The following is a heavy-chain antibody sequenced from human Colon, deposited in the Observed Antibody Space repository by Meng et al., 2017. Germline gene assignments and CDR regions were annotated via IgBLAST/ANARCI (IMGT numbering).Heavy chain of an antibody. V-gene: IGHV1-69*02. J-gene: IGHJ5*01. Sequence: QVQLVQSGAEVKKPGSSVKVSCTSSGDTFSSYNVSWVRQAPGQGLVWMGMIIPFLGMPNSAQKFQGRVSISADKSTSTAYMELTSLTSEDSAVYYCASHSATNNGDSWGQGTLVTVSS. CDR1: GDTFSSYN. CDR2: IIPFLGMP. CDR3: ASHSATNNGDS. D-gene: IGHD1-26*01.